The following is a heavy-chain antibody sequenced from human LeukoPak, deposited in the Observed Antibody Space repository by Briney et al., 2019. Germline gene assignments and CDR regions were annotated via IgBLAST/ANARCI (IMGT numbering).Heavy chain of an antibody. CDR3: VRDRDSTGYYDY. CDR2: VSDDGNNI. CDR1: GFTFSTYP. V-gene: IGHV3-30*03. D-gene: IGHD3-22*01. Sequence: PGGSLRLSCAASGFTFSTYPMHWVRQAPGKGLEWVAVVSDDGNNIYYADSVKGRFTISRDNSKNTLYLQTNSLRAEDTALYYCVRDRDSTGYYDYWGQGTLVTVSS. J-gene: IGHJ4*02.